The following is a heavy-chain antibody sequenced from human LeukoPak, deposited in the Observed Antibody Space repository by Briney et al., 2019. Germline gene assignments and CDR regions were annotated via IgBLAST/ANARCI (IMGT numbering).Heavy chain of an antibody. V-gene: IGHV1-46*01. CDR1: GYTFTNYY. D-gene: IGHD2-15*01. J-gene: IGHJ4*02. CDR3: ARGVGTECSGGSCYSEFGVFDY. Sequence: EASVKVSCKASGYTFTNYYMHWVRQAPGQGLEWMGIINPSSGRTSYAQKFQGRVTMTRDTSTSTVYMELSSLRSEDTALYYCARGVGTECSGGSCYSEFGVFDYWGQGTLFTVSS. CDR2: INPSSGRT.